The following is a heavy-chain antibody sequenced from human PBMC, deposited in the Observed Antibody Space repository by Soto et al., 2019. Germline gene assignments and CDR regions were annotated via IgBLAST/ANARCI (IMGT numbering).Heavy chain of an antibody. CDR3: ARGPPDTYYDFWSRGGWFDP. CDR2: INHSGST. J-gene: IGHJ5*02. CDR1: GGSFSGYY. V-gene: IGHV4-34*01. Sequence: QVQLQQWGAGLLKPSETLSLTCAVYGGSFSGYYWSWIRQPPGKGLEWIGEINHSGSTNYNPSLKSRVTISVDTSKNQFSLKLSSVTAADTAVYYCARGPPDTYYDFWSRGGWFDPWGQGTLVTVSS. D-gene: IGHD3-3*01.